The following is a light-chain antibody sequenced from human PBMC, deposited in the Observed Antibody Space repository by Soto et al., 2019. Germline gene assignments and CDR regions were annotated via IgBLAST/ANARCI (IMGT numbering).Light chain of an antibody. CDR3: MQALQTPLT. J-gene: IGKJ5*01. CDR2: LVS. Sequence: DVVMTQAPLALPVTLGQPSSFSCRSSHSLLHSSGYNYVDWYLQKPWQSPQLLIYLVSNRASGVPERFSGSGSGTDFTLKISRVEAEDVGHYYCMQALQTPLTFGQGTRLEIK. CDR1: HSLLHSSGYNY. V-gene: IGKV2-28*01.